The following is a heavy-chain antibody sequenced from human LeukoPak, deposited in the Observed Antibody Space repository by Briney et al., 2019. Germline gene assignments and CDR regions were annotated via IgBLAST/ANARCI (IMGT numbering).Heavy chain of an antibody. D-gene: IGHD2-15*01. CDR3: ARHTAIVPDYFFDY. V-gene: IGHV5-51*01. CDR2: IYPGNSDT. J-gene: IGHJ4*02. Sequence: GEALQISCKGSGYYFTGYWIGWVRQMPGKGLEWMAIIYPGNSDTRYSPSFQGQVTISADKSISTAYLHWSSLKASDTAMYYCARHTAIVPDYFFDYWGQGTLVTVSS. CDR1: GYYFTGYW.